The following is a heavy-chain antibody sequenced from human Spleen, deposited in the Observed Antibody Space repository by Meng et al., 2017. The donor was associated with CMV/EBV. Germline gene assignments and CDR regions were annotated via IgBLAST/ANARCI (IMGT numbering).Heavy chain of an antibody. Sequence: GESLKISCAASGFTFSDYYMSWIRQAPGKGLEWVSYISSSGSTIYYADSVKGRFTISRDNAKNSLYLQMNSLRAEDTAVYYCARASLYCSGGNCYDFGCDYWGQGTLVTVSS. CDR3: ARASLYCSGGNCYDFGCDY. CDR2: ISSSGSTI. D-gene: IGHD2-15*01. V-gene: IGHV3-11*04. J-gene: IGHJ4*02. CDR1: GFTFSDYY.